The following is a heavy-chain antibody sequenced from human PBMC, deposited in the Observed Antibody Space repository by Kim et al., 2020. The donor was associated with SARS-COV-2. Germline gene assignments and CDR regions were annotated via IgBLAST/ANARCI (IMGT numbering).Heavy chain of an antibody. CDR3: ARPQLVHLHAFDI. J-gene: IGHJ3*02. D-gene: IGHD6-13*01. CDR2: ISYDGSNK. CDR1: GFTFSSYA. Sequence: GGSLRLSCAASGFTFSSYAMHWVRQAPGKGLEWVAVISYDGSNKYYADSVKGRFTISRDNSKNTLYLQMNSLRAEDTAVYYCARPQLVHLHAFDIWGQGTMVTVSS. V-gene: IGHV3-30*04.